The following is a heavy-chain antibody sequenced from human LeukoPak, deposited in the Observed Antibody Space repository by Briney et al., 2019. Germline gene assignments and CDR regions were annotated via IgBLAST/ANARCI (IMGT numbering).Heavy chain of an antibody. CDR3: ARGYYYDSSGYYYPDY. J-gene: IGHJ4*02. V-gene: IGHV1-18*01. CDR2: ISAYNGNT. Sequence: GASVKVSCKASGYTFTSYGIGWVRQAPGQGLEWMGWISAYNGNTNYAQKLQGRVTMTTDTSTSTAYMELRSLRSDDTAVYYCARGYYYDSSGYYYPDYWGQGTLVTVSS. D-gene: IGHD3-22*01. CDR1: GYTFTSYG.